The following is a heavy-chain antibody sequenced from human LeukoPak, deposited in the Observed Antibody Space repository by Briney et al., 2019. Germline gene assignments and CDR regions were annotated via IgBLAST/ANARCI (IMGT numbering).Heavy chain of an antibody. CDR1: GSTVSSNY. D-gene: IGHD3-22*01. V-gene: IGHV3-53*01. CDR2: IYSGGST. CDR3: ASLMYYYDSSGSPKFDY. Sequence: GGSLRLSCAASGSTVSSNYMSWVRQAPGKGLEWVSVIYSGGSTYYADSVKGRFTISRDNSKNTLYLQMNSLRAEDTAVYYCASLMYYYDSSGSPKFDYWGQGTLVTVSS. J-gene: IGHJ4*02.